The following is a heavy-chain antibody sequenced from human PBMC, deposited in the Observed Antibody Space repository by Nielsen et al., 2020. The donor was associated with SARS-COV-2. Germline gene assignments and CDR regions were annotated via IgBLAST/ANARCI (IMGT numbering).Heavy chain of an antibody. CDR1: GFTFSSYA. V-gene: IGHV3-30*04. CDR3: ARDNSWGNYFDY. CDR2: ISYDGSEK. D-gene: IGHD3-16*01. J-gene: IGHJ4*02. Sequence: GESLKISCAASGFTFSSYAMHWVRQAPGKGLEWVAVISYDGSEKYYADSVKGRFSISRDKSKNTLYLQMSSLRAEDTAVYYCARDNSWGNYFDYWGQGTLVTVSS.